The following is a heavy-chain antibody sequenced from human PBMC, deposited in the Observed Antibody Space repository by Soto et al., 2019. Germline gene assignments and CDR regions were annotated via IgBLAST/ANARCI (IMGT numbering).Heavy chain of an antibody. CDR2: IDWDDDK. J-gene: IGHJ6*02. CDR3: ARSLASYYDFWSGYYPYGMDV. CDR1: GFSLSTSGMC. V-gene: IGHV2-70*11. Sequence: SGPTLVNPTQTLTLTCTFSGFSLSTSGMCVSWIRQPPGKALEWLARIDWDDDKYYSTSLKTRLTISKDTSKNQVVLTMTNMDPVDTATYYCARSLASYYDFWSGYYPYGMDVWGQGTTVTV. D-gene: IGHD3-3*01.